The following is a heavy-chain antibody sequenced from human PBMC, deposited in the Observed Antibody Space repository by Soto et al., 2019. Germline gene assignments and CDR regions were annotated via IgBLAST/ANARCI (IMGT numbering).Heavy chain of an antibody. Sequence: QVQMQESGPGLVKLSGTLSLTCAVTGDSISRNKWWTWVRQPPGKGLEWIGEIHPSGRTNYNPSLKSRATMSVDKSNNQFSLHLRSVTAADTAVYYCARGGDWSFDYWGQGTLVTVSS. V-gene: IGHV4-4*02. J-gene: IGHJ4*02. CDR3: ARGGDWSFDY. D-gene: IGHD2-21*02. CDR2: IHPSGRT. CDR1: GDSISRNKW.